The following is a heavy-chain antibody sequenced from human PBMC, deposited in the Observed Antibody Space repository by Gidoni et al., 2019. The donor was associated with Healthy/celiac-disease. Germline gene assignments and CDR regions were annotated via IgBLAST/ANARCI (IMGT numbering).Heavy chain of an antibody. CDR2: IYYSGST. Sequence: QVQLQESGPGLVKPSETLSLTCTVSGGSISRYYWSWLRQPPGKGLEWLGYIYYSGSTNYNPSLKSRVTISVDTSKNQFSLKLSSVTAADTAVYYCARTTSYCSSTSCYGDWFDPWGQGTLVTVSS. V-gene: IGHV4-59*08. CDR3: ARTTSYCSSTSCYGDWFDP. D-gene: IGHD2-2*01. CDR1: GGSISRYY. J-gene: IGHJ5*02.